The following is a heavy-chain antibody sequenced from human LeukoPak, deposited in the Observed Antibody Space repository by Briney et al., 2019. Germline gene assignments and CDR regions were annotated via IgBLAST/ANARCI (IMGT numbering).Heavy chain of an antibody. V-gene: IGHV4-34*01. CDR2: INHSGST. J-gene: IGHJ5*02. D-gene: IGHD3-9*01. CDR3: ARLEHYDILTGYYRNWFDP. CDR1: GGSFSGYY. Sequence: PSETLSLACAVYGGSFSGYYWSWIRQPPGKGLEWIGEINHSGSTNYNPSLKSRVTISVDTSKNQFSLKLSSVTAADTAVYYCARLEHYDILTGYYRNWFDPWGQGTLVTVSS.